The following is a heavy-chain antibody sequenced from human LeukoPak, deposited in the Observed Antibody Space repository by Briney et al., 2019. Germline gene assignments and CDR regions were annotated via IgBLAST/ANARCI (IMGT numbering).Heavy chain of an antibody. Sequence: GGPLRLSCAASGFTFSSYAMSWVRRAPGKGLEWVSAISGSGGSTYYADPVKGRFTISRDNSKNSLYLQMNSLRAEDTAVYYXXXXXXFGSGFLVGGTSYYLDFWGQGTLVTVSS. D-gene: IGHD3-22*01. V-gene: IGHV3-23*01. J-gene: IGHJ4*02. CDR1: GFTFSSYA. CDR2: ISGSGGST. CDR3: XXXXXFGSGFLVGGTSYYLDF.